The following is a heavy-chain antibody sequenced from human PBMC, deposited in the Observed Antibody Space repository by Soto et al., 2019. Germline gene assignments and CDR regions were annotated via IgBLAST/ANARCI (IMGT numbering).Heavy chain of an antibody. V-gene: IGHV1-2*06. CDR2: MNVGTGGT. CDR1: GYRFTTHY. D-gene: IGHD5-18*01. J-gene: IGHJ4*02. Sequence: QVQLVQSGAEVKKPGASVRVSCEASGYRFTTHYIHWVRQAPGQGLEWMGRMNVGTGGTTYAQKFQGRVTMTRDTSISTAYMEVSSLKSDDTAIYYCARDGIFAFRGYSFGFDFWGQGTLVTVSS. CDR3: ARDGIFAFRGYSFGFDF.